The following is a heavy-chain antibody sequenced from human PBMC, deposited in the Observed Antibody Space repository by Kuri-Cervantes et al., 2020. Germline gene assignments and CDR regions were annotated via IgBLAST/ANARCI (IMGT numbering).Heavy chain of an antibody. D-gene: IGHD3-10*01. J-gene: IGHJ5*02. V-gene: IGHV3-15*01. CDR2: IKTKTDGETT. Sequence: GGSLRLSWSASGFTFDDYAMHWVRQAPGKGLEWVGRIKTKTDGETTDYAAPVKDRFIISRDDSKNTVFLQMNSLKAEDTAAYYCTTTGSLYYGSGSYPPWGQGTLVTVSS. CDR1: GFTFDDYA. CDR3: TTTGSLYYGSGSYPP.